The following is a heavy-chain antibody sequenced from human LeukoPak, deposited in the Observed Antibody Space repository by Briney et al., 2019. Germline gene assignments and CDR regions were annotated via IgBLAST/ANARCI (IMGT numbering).Heavy chain of an antibody. V-gene: IGHV1-2*02. CDR1: GYTFTAYY. D-gene: IGHD2/OR15-2a*01. CDR2: INPNSGGT. CDR3: ARVPLYMRGFDY. J-gene: IGHJ4*02. Sequence: ASVKVSCKASGYTFTAYYMHWVRQAPGQGLEWMGWINPNSGGTNYAQKFQGRVTMTRDTSISTAYMELSRLRSDDTAVYYCARVPLYMRGFDYWGQGTLVTVPS.